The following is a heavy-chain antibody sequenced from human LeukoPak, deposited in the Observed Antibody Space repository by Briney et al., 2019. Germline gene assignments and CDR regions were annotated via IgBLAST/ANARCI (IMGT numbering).Heavy chain of an antibody. CDR3: AADQFGYYYGSGNYP. D-gene: IGHD3-10*01. V-gene: IGHV1-58*01. CDR1: GFTFTSSA. Sequence: ASVKVSCKASGFTFTSSAVQWVRQARGQRLEWIGWIVVGRGNTNYAQKFQERVTITRDMSTSTAYMELSSLRSEDTAVYYCAADQFGYYYGSGNYPWGQGTQVTVSS. J-gene: IGHJ5*02. CDR2: IVVGRGNT.